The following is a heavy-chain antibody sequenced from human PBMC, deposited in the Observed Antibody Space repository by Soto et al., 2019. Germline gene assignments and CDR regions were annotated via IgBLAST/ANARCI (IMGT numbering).Heavy chain of an antibody. D-gene: IGHD5-18*01. Sequence: EVQLVQSGAEVKKPGESLRISCKGSGYSFTSHWISWGRQMPGKGLEWMGRIDPSDSYTSYSPSFQGHVTISADKSISTVYLQWSSLKASDTATYYCARGDTALSYWYFDLWGRGTLVTVSS. CDR3: ARGDTALSYWYFDL. V-gene: IGHV5-10-1*01. CDR2: IDPSDSYT. J-gene: IGHJ2*01. CDR1: GYSFTSHW.